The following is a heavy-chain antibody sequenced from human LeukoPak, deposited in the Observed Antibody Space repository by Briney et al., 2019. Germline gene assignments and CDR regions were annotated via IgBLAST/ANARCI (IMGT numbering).Heavy chain of an antibody. CDR3: VSDVGD. V-gene: IGHV3-74*01. CDR1: GFTFSTYW. D-gene: IGHD3-10*01. CDR2: INSDGSST. J-gene: IGHJ4*02. Sequence: GGSLRLSCAASGFTFSTYWMHWVGQAPGKGLVWVSRINSDGSSTSYADFVKGRFTISRDDAKNTLDLQMNSLRAEDTAVYYCVSDVGDWGQGTLVTVSS.